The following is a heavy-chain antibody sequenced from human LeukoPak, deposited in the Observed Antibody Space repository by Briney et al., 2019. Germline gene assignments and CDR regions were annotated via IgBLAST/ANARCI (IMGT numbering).Heavy chain of an antibody. V-gene: IGHV3-NL1*01. CDR3: AKDLSGSYLDY. Sequence: PGGSLRLSCAASGLAFSSYGMHWVRQAPGQGLEWVSGIRNSDGVTYYADSVKGRFTISRDNSKNTLYLQMNSLRAEDTAVYYCAKDLSGSYLDYWGQGTLVTVSS. CDR1: GLAFSSYG. D-gene: IGHD1-26*01. CDR2: IRNSDGVT. J-gene: IGHJ4*02.